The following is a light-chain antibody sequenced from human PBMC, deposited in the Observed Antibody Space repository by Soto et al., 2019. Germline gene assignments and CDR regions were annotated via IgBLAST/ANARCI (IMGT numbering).Light chain of an antibody. V-gene: IGKV1-39*01. CDR1: QSISSY. CDR2: AAS. Sequence: TCRASQSISSYVNWYQQKPGKAPKLLIYAASSLQSGVPSRFSGSGSGTDFNISISSLQSEYSATYFYQQSYRTPRTFGQGTKVDIK. J-gene: IGKJ1*01. CDR3: QQSYRTPRT.